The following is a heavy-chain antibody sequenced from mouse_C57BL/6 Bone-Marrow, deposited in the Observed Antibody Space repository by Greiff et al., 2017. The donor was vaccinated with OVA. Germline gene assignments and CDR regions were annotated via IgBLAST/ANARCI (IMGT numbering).Heavy chain of an antibody. CDR2: ISSGSSTI. D-gene: IGHD1-1*01. Sequence: EVKLVESGGGLVKPGGSLKLSCAASGFTFSDYGMHWVRQAPEKGLEWVAYISSGSSTIYYADTVKGRFTISRDNAKKTLFLQMTSLRSEDTAMYYWARNYYGSSYWYFDVWGTGTTVTVSS. CDR3: ARNYYGSSYWYFDV. V-gene: IGHV5-17*01. J-gene: IGHJ1*03. CDR1: GFTFSDYG.